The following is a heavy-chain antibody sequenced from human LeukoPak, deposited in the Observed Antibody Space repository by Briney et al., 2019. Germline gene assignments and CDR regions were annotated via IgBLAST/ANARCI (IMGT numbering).Heavy chain of an antibody. Sequence: GGSLRLSCAASGFTFSSYWMSWVRQAPGKVLEWVANTKQDGSEKFYVDSVKGRFSISRDNAKNSLYLQMNSLRAEDTAVYYCASKGYSSSWYLTRDWYFDLWGRGTLVTVHS. D-gene: IGHD6-13*01. CDR1: GFTFSSYW. V-gene: IGHV3-7*01. J-gene: IGHJ2*01. CDR2: TKQDGSEK. CDR3: ASKGYSSSWYLTRDWYFDL.